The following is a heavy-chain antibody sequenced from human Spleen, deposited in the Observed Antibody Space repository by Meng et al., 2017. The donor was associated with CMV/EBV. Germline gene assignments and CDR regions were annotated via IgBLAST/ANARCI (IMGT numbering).Heavy chain of an antibody. Sequence: LALTCAVYGGSFSGYYGSWIRQHPGKGLEWIGEISQDRRANYNPSLKSRVTISLDTSKNQFSLKLSSVTAADTAVYYCAREPGNYFDYWGQGTLVTVSS. CDR3: AREPGNYFDY. V-gene: IGHV4-34*01. CDR1: GGSFSGYY. J-gene: IGHJ4*02. D-gene: IGHD6-13*01. CDR2: ISQDRRA.